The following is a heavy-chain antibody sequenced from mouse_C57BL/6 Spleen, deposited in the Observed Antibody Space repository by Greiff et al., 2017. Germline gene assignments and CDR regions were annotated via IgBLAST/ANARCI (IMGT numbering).Heavy chain of an antibody. J-gene: IGHJ1*03. D-gene: IGHD2-4*01. CDR1: GYTFTSYW. CDR2: IDPSDSET. V-gene: IGHV1-52*01. Sequence: VKLQQSGAELVRPGSSVKLSCKASGYTFTSYWMHWVKQRPIQGLEWIGNIDPSDSETHYNQKFKDKATLTVDKSSSTAYMQLSSLTSEDSAVYYCARNYDEYFDVWGTGTTVTVSS. CDR3: ARNYDEYFDV.